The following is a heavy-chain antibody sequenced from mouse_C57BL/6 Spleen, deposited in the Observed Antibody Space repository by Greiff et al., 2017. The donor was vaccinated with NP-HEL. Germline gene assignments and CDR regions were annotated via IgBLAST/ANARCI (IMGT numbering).Heavy chain of an antibody. J-gene: IGHJ2*01. V-gene: IGHV1-43*01. CDR3: ANNWDDLDY. CDR2: INPSTGGT. D-gene: IGHD4-1*01. CDR1: GYSFTGYY. Sequence: EVQLQQSGPELVKPGASVKISCKASGYSFTGYYMHWVKQSSEKSLEWIGEINPSTGGTSYNQKFKGKATLTVDKSSSTAYMQLKSLTSEDSAVYYCANNWDDLDYWGQGTTLTVSS.